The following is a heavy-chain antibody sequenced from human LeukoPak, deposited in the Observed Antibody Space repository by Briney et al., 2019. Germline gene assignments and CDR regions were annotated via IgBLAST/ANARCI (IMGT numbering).Heavy chain of an antibody. CDR2: IKQDGSEK. CDR3: ARDHTRKEITYSP. J-gene: IGHJ5*02. CDR1: GFTFSSYW. V-gene: IGHV3-7*01. Sequence: GGSLRLSCAASGFTFSSYWMSWVRQAPGKGLEWVANIKQDGSEKYYVDSVKGRFTISRDNAKNSPYLQMNSLRAEDTAVYYCARDHTRKEITYSPWGQGTLVTVSS. D-gene: IGHD3-16*01.